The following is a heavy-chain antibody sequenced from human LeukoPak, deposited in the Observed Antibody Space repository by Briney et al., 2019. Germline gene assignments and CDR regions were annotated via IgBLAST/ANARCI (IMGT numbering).Heavy chain of an antibody. CDR2: IIHIFGTA. V-gene: IGHV1-69*13. CDR3: ARVEGYCSSTSCHPGDY. Sequence: GASVKVSCKASGGTFSSYAISWVRQAPGQGLEWMGGIIHIFGTANYAQKFQGRVTITADESTSTAYMELSSLRSEDTAVYYCARVEGYCSSTSCHPGDYWGQGTLVTVSS. D-gene: IGHD2-2*01. CDR1: GGTFSSYA. J-gene: IGHJ4*02.